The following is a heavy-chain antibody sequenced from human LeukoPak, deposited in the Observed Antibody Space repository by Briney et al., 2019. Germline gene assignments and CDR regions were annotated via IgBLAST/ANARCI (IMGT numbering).Heavy chain of an antibody. D-gene: IGHD6-25*01. CDR3: ARWGSGLYYYYGMDV. CDR1: GGSISSSSYY. Sequence: SETLSLTCTVSGGSISSSSYYWGWIRRPPGKGLEWIGSIYYSGSTYYNPSLKSRVTISVDTSKNQFSLKLSSVTAADTAVYYCARWGSGLYYYYGMDVWGQGTTVTVSS. J-gene: IGHJ6*02. CDR2: IYYSGST. V-gene: IGHV4-39*01.